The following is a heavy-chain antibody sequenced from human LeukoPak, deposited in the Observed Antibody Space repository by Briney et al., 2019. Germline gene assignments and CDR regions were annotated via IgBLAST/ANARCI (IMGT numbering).Heavy chain of an antibody. CDR3: ARSRPTVTTEYYYYMDV. D-gene: IGHD4-11*01. CDR1: GGTFSSYA. Sequence: SVKVSCKASGGTFSSYAISWVRQAPGQGLEWTGGIIPIFGTANYAQKFQGRVTITADESTSTAYMELSSLRSEDTAVYYCARSRPTVTTEYYYYMDVWGKGTTVTVSS. CDR2: IIPIFGTA. V-gene: IGHV1-69*13. J-gene: IGHJ6*03.